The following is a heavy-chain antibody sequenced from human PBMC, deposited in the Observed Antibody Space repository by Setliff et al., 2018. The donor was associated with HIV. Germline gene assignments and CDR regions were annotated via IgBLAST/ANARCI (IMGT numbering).Heavy chain of an antibody. CDR1: GFTFTSYW. D-gene: IGHD3-16*01. CDR2: INQDGNEK. Sequence: GGSLRLSCAASGFTFTSYWMIWVRQAPGKGLEWVANINQDGNEKNYVDSVKGRFTISRDNTKNSLYLQMDSLRAEDTAVYYCAKVFAYGIDGFDIWGQGTMVTVSS. CDR3: AKVFAYGIDGFDI. V-gene: IGHV3-7*03. J-gene: IGHJ3*02.